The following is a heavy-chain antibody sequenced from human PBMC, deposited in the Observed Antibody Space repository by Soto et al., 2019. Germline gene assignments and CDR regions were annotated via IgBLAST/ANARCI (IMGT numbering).Heavy chain of an antibody. CDR1: GYTFTSYG. J-gene: IGHJ5*02. V-gene: IGHV1-18*01. D-gene: IGHD4-17*01. CDR3: AREGGYGDPQTNWFDP. Sequence: QVQLVQSGAEVKKPGASVKVSCKASGYTFTSYGISWVRQAPGQGLEWMGWISAYNGNTNYAQKLQGRVTMTTDTXTXXAYMELRSLRSDDTAVYYCAREGGYGDPQTNWFDPWGQGTLVTVSS. CDR2: ISAYNGNT.